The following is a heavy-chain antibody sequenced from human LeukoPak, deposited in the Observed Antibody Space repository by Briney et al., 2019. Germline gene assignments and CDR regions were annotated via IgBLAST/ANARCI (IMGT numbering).Heavy chain of an antibody. J-gene: IGHJ4*02. D-gene: IGHD1-1*01. Sequence: GGSLRLSCALSTLSSSSYCMSWDSPAPGKGLEWVSYISSSGSTIYYADSVQGRFTISRDNAQNSLYLQMSSLRAEDTAVYYCARNVYKFDYWGQGTLVTVSS. CDR2: ISSSGSTI. CDR3: ARNVYKFDY. V-gene: IGHV3-48*03. CDR1: TLSSSSYC.